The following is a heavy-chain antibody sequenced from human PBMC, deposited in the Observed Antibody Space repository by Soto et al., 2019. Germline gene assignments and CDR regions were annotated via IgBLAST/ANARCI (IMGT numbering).Heavy chain of an antibody. D-gene: IGHD7-27*01. J-gene: IGHJ6*03. CDR1: GFTFSSYS. Sequence: EVQLVESGGGLVKPGGSLRLSCAASGFTFSSYSMNWVRQAPGKGLEWVSSISSSSSYIYYADSVKGRFTISRDNAKNSLYLQMNSLRAEDTAVYYCARPWGHYYYYYYMDVWGKGTTVPVSS. V-gene: IGHV3-21*01. CDR3: ARPWGHYYYYYYMDV. CDR2: ISSSSSYI.